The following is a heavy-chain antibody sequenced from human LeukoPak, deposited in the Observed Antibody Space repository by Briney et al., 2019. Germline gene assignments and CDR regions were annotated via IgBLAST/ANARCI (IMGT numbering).Heavy chain of an antibody. CDR1: GDSLSRYY. CDR3: ARDGLGLYSSSSGTDALEI. D-gene: IGHD6-6*01. J-gene: IGHJ3*02. V-gene: IGHV4-59*01. CDR2: IYYTGST. Sequence: PSETLFLTCTVSGDSLSRYYWSWIRQPPGKGLEWIGYIYYTGSTDYNPSLKSRVTMSVDTSKNQFSLTLTSVTAADTAVYYCARDGLGLYSSSSGTDALEIWGQGTIVTVSS.